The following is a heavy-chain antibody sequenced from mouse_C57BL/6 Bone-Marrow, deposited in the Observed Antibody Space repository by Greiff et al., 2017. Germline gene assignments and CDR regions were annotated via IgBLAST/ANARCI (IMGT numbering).Heavy chain of an antibody. CDR2: IDPSDSET. V-gene: IGHV1-52*01. CDR3: ARGDYGNWYFDV. D-gene: IGHD1-1*01. Sequence: QVQLQQPGAELVRPGSSVKLSCKASGYTFTSYWMHWVKQRPIQGLEWIGNIDPSDSETHYNQKFKDKATLTVDKSSSTAYMQLSSLTSEDSAVYFCARGDYGNWYFDVWGTGTTVTVSS. J-gene: IGHJ1*03. CDR1: GYTFTSYW.